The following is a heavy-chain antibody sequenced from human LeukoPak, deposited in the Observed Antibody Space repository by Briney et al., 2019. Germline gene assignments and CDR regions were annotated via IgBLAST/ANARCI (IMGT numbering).Heavy chain of an antibody. Sequence: GESLKISCKGSGYSFTNYWIGWVRQMPGKGLEWMGILYPADSDTRYSPSFQGQVTISADKSISTAYLQWSSLKASDTAIYYCVRHALGRYNWNFRAFDIWGQGTMVTVSS. V-gene: IGHV5-51*01. D-gene: IGHD1-7*01. CDR2: LYPADSDT. CDR3: VRHALGRYNWNFRAFDI. J-gene: IGHJ3*02. CDR1: GYSFTNYW.